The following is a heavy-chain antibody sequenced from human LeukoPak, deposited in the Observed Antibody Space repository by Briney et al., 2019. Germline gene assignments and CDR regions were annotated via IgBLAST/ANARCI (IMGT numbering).Heavy chain of an antibody. CDR3: ALGIVSWNY. D-gene: IGHD5/OR15-5a*01. Sequence: TSETLSLTCSVSGDSIRSYYWSWIRQTPGKGLEWIGQIYFNGATNYNPSLRSRVTISLDTSESQFSLTLTSVTAADTALYYCALGIVSWNYWGRGTLVAVSS. CDR1: GDSIRSYY. V-gene: IGHV4-59*08. CDR2: IYFNGAT. J-gene: IGHJ4*02.